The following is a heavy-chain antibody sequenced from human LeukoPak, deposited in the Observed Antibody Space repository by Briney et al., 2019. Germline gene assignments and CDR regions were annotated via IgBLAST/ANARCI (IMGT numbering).Heavy chain of an antibody. CDR3: ARDEGYSRNWFDP. D-gene: IGHD6-13*01. V-gene: IGHV3-7*01. CDR2: IKQDGSAN. Sequence: GGSLRLSCAASGFTFSDYWMSWVRQAPGKGLEWVANIKQDGSANYYVDSVKGRFTISRDNAKNSLYLQMNSLRAEDTAVYYCARDEGYSRNWFDPWGQGTLVTVSS. J-gene: IGHJ5*02. CDR1: GFTFSDYW.